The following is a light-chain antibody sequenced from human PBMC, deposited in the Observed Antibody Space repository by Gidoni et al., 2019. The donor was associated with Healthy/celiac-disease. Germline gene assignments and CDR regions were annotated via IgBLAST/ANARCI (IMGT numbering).Light chain of an antibody. CDR1: QSVSSSY. V-gene: IGKV3-20*01. J-gene: IGKJ1*01. CDR2: GAS. CDR3: QQYGSSPPWT. Sequence: IVLTQSPGTLSLSPGERATLSCRASQSVSSSYLAWYQQQQGQAPRLLIYGASSRATGIPDRFSGSGSGTDFTLTISRLEPEDFAVYYCQQYGSSPPWTFXXXTKVEIK.